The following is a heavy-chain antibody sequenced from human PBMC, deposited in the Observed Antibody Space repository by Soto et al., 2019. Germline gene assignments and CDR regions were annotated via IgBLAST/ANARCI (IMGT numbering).Heavy chain of an antibody. CDR1: GYTFTSYY. CDR3: ARVSPRGVLYYYYPDV. V-gene: IGHV1-2*04. Sequence: ASVKVSCKASGYTFTSYYIHWVRQAPGQGLEWMGWINPNSGGTNYAQKFQGWVTMTRDTSISTAYMELSRLRSDDTAVYYCARVSPRGVLYYYYPDVWSKGTTVTVSS. CDR2: INPNSGGT. J-gene: IGHJ6*03. D-gene: IGHD3-10*01.